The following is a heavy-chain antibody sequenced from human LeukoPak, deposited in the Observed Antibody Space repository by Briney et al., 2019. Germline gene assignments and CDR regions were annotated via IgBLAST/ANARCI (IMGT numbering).Heavy chain of an antibody. V-gene: IGHV1-2*02. CDR3: ARGFSSWYLSPYYLEY. CDR1: GYTFTGYY. CDR2: INPNSGGT. D-gene: IGHD6-13*01. J-gene: IGHJ4*02. Sequence: GASVKVSCKASGYTFTGYYMHWVRQVPGQALEWMGWINPNSGGTNYAQKFQGRVTMTRDTSITTAYMELSRLRSDDTAVYYCARGFSSWYLSPYYLEYCVQGTPVTVSS.